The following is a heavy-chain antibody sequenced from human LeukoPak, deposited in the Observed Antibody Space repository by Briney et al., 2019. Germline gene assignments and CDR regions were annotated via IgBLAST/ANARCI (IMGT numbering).Heavy chain of an antibody. V-gene: IGHV4-4*02. D-gene: IGHD3-22*01. CDR2: IYHSGST. CDR3: AGSDSSGYYNWFDP. Sequence: KTSGTLSLTCAVSGGSISSSNWWSWVRQPPGKGLEWIGEIYHSGSTNYNPSLKSRVTISVDKSKNQFSLKLSSVTAADTAVYYCAGSDSSGYYNWFDPWGQGTLVTVSS. J-gene: IGHJ5*02. CDR1: GGSISSSNW.